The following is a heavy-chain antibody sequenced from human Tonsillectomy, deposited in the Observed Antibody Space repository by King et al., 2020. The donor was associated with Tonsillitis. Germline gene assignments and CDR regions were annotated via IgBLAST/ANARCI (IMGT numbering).Heavy chain of an antibody. D-gene: IGHD1-14*01. CDR3: ARVPSFGIPYGMDV. Sequence: LQLVQSGAEVKKPGASVKVSCKASGYTFTDYFIHWVRQAPGQGLEWMGWINPNSGGTNYAQKFQGRVSMTRDTSISTAYMELSRLKSDDTAVYYCARVPSFGIPYGMDVWGQGTTVIVSS. CDR2: INPNSGGT. J-gene: IGHJ6*02. V-gene: IGHV1-2*02. CDR1: GYTFTDYF.